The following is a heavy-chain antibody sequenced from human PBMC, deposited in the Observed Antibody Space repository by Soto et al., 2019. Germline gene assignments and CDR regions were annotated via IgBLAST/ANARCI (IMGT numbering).Heavy chain of an antibody. CDR2: IYYSGST. V-gene: IGHV4-39*02. Sequence: SETLSLTCTVSGGSISSSSYYWGWIRQPPGKGLEWIGSIYYSGSTYYNPSLKSRVTISVDTSKNQFSLKLSSVTAADTAVYYCARDSLDYDFWSGYYPPSGVRYYYGMDVWGQGTTVTVSS. CDR1: GGSISSSSYY. D-gene: IGHD3-3*01. CDR3: ARDSLDYDFWSGYYPPSGVRYYYGMDV. J-gene: IGHJ6*02.